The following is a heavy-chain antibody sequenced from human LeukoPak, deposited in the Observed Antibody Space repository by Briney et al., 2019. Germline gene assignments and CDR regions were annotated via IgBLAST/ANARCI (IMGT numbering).Heavy chain of an antibody. CDR1: GFTFDDYA. Sequence: PGGSLRLSCAASGFTFDDYAMHWVRQGPGKSLGWVSLINENGDIAYYGDSVRGRFTVSTDNAKNSLYLQMNSLTTEDTASYYCAKARWEPNFDYWGQGTLVTVSS. J-gene: IGHJ4*02. CDR3: AKARWEPNFDY. CDR2: INENGDIA. D-gene: IGHD1-26*01. V-gene: IGHV3-43*02.